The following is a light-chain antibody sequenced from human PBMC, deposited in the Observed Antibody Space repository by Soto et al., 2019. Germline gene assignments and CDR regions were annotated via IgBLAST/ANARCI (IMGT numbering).Light chain of an antibody. Sequence: QSVLTQPASVSGSPGQSITISCTGTSSDVGGYEYVSWYQQHPGKAPRLMIYDVSSRPSDVSFRFSGSKSGNTASLTISGLQAEDEADYYCSSYTSSSTLVFGTGTKVTVL. CDR2: DVS. CDR3: SSYTSSSTLV. CDR1: SSDVGGYEY. V-gene: IGLV2-14*01. J-gene: IGLJ1*01.